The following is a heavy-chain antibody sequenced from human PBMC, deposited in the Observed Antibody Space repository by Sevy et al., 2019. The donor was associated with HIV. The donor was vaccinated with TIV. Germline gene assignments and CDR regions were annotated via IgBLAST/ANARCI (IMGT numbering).Heavy chain of an antibody. CDR1: GYTFSXYR. J-gene: IGHJ4*02. CDR2: ISPHTGDT. D-gene: IGHD2-8*01. V-gene: IGHV1-18*01. Sequence: ASVKVSCKVSGYTFSXYRITWVRQAPGQGLEWMGWISPHTGDTKFAENFQDRVTMSTDTSTATAYMELSSLRSDDTAVYYCARAFCTSGRXXXXXYWGQXTLVTVSS. CDR3: ARAFCTSGRXXXXXY.